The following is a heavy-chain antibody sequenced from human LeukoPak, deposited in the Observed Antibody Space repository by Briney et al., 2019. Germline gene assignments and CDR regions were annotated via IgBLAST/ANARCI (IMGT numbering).Heavy chain of an antibody. V-gene: IGHV3-48*03. CDR1: GFTFSSYE. CDR2: ISSGGSTI. Sequence: GGSLRLSCAASGFTFSSYEMNWVRQAPGKGLEWVSYISSGGSTIYHADSVKGRFTISRDNSKNTLYLQMNSLRAEDTAVYYCAKAEWELPTIWGQGTLVSVSS. CDR3: AKAEWELPTI. J-gene: IGHJ4*02. D-gene: IGHD1-26*01.